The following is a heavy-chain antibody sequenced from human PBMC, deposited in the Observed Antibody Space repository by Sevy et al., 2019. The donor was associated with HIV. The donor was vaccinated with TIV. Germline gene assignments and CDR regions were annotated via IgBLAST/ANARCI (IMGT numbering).Heavy chain of an antibody. CDR3: ARGRPDYYYGMDV. J-gene: IGHJ6*02. CDR2: IYYTRST. Sequence: SETLSLTRNVSGDSISGYYWSWIRQPPGKGLEWIGYIYYTRSTNYNPSLKSRVTISKDTSKNQVSLKLSSVIVADTAVYYCARGRPDYYYGMDVWGQGTTVTVSS. CDR1: GDSISGYY. V-gene: IGHV4-59*01.